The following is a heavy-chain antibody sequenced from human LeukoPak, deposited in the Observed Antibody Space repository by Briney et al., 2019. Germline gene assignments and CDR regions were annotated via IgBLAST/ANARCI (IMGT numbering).Heavy chain of an antibody. D-gene: IGHD3-10*01. CDR2: IYYSGST. Sequence: PSETLSLTCTVSGGSIRSSSYYWGWIRQPPGKGLEWIGSIYYSGSTYYNPSLKSRVTISVDTSKNQFSLKLSSVTAADTAVYYCAAVTMVRGVILENWGQGTLVTVSS. CDR1: GGSIRSSSYY. V-gene: IGHV4-39*07. CDR3: AAVTMVRGVILEN. J-gene: IGHJ4*02.